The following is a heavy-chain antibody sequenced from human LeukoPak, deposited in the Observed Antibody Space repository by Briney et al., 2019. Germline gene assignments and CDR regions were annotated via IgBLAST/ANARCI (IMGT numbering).Heavy chain of an antibody. J-gene: IGHJ4*02. CDR3: ARDFPYYYDSSGYPY. CDR2: INPNSGGT. V-gene: IGHV1-2*02. Sequence: ASVKVSCKASGYTFTGYYMHWVRQAPGQGLEWMGWINPNSGGTNFAPKSQGRVTMTRDTSISTAYMELSRLRSDDTAVYYCARDFPYYYDSSGYPYWGQGTLVTVSS. CDR1: GYTFTGYY. D-gene: IGHD3-22*01.